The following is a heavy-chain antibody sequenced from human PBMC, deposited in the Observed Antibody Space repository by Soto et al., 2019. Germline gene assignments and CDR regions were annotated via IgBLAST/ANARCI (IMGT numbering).Heavy chain of an antibody. Sequence: GESLKISCKGSGYSFTSYWISWVRQMPGKGLEWMGRIDPSDSYTNYSPSFQGHVTISADKSISTAYLQWSSLKASDTAMYYCARQWGNIVVVTATHYYHYGMDVWGQGTTVTVSS. V-gene: IGHV5-10-1*01. D-gene: IGHD2-21*02. CDR1: GYSFTSYW. J-gene: IGHJ6*02. CDR2: IDPSDSYT. CDR3: ARQWGNIVVVTATHYYHYGMDV.